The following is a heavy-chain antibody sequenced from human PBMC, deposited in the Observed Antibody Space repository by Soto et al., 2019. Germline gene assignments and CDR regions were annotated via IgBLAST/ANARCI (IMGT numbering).Heavy chain of an antibody. CDR3: SSSYGSGYRAFDY. J-gene: IGHJ4*02. CDR2: VNPFVSMP. Sequence: QVQLVQSGAEVKRPGSSVKVSCKASGDTFNCYSINWVRQAPGLGLEWMGRVNPFVSMPNYAQKFQGRVTTIADQSTCPVYTEPRSLTSGPTGISYCSSSYGSGYRAFDYWRQGALFTVSS. CDR1: GDTFNCYS. V-gene: IGHV1-69*02. D-gene: IGHD3-10*01.